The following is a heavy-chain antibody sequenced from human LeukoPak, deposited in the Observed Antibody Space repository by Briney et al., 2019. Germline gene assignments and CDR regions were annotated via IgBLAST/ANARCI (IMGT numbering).Heavy chain of an antibody. D-gene: IGHD2-2*01. CDR1: GGSISSYY. J-gene: IGHJ6*03. V-gene: IGHV4-39*07. CDR3: ARTTEGYCSSASCFGFSYSYYMDV. CDR2: MFHSGTT. Sequence: SETLSLTCTVSGGSISSYYWGWIRQPPGKGLEWIGSMFHSGTTYYNPSLKSRVTISVDTSKNHFSLKLSSVIAADTAVYYCARTTEGYCSSASCFGFSYSYYMDVWGKGTTVTISS.